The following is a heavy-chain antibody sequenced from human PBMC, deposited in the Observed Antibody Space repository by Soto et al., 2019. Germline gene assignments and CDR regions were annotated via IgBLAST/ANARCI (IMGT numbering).Heavy chain of an antibody. V-gene: IGHV1-46*01. CDR2: INPRGFFT. CDR3: ARAAGRFVKLFWFDP. D-gene: IGHD3-10*01. Sequence: QVQLVQSGAEVKKPGASVKVSCKASGYTFTSYTIHWVRQAPGQVLEWVGMINPRGFFTTYAQRFRGRVTMTGDTSTSVVYMELTNLRSEDTAMYYCARAAGRFVKLFWFDPWGQGTLVSVSS. J-gene: IGHJ5*02. CDR1: GYTFTSYT.